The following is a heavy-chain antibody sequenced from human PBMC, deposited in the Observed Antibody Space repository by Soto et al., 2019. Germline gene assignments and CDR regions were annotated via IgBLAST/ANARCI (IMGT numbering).Heavy chain of an antibody. CDR1: GYSFTNYW. Sequence: GESLKISCKGSGYSFTNYWIGWVHQMPGKGLEWMGIIYPGDSDTRYSPSFQGQVTISADESISTAYLQWSSLKASDTAMYYCARLPSERGLDYWGQGTLVTVSS. D-gene: IGHD5-12*01. V-gene: IGHV5-51*07. CDR3: ARLPSERGLDY. J-gene: IGHJ4*02. CDR2: IYPGDSDT.